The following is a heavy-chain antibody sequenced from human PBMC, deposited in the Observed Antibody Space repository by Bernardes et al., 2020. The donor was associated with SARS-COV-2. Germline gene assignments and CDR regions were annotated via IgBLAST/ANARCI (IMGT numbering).Heavy chain of an antibody. Sequence: GGSLRLSCAASGFTFSSYNMNWVRQAPGKGLEWVSYISNSGSTKSYADSVKGQFTISRDNAKNSLYLQMNSLRTEDTAVYYCVRGQGGNYPHWGQGTLVTVSS. CDR3: VRGQGGNYPH. D-gene: IGHD1-7*01. V-gene: IGHV3-48*01. J-gene: IGHJ4*02. CDR2: ISNSGSTK. CDR1: GFTFSSYN.